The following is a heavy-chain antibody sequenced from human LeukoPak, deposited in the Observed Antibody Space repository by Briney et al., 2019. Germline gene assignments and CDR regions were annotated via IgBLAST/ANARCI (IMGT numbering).Heavy chain of an antibody. D-gene: IGHD2-2*01. Sequence: SETLSLTCAVYGWSFSGYYWSWIRQAPGKGLEWMGEINYSGSTNYNPSLKSGVTISVDTSKHQFSLELSSVTAADTAVYYCARGRAGYCSSTSCYAGRVDYWGQGTLVTVSS. CDR1: GWSFSGYY. V-gene: IGHV4-34*01. CDR2: INYSGST. CDR3: ARGRAGYCSSTSCYAGRVDY. J-gene: IGHJ4*02.